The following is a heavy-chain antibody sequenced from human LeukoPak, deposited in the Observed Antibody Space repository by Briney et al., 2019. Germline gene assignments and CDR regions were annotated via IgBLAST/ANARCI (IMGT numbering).Heavy chain of an antibody. CDR1: GFTFSSYG. V-gene: IGHV3-23*01. CDR3: ARPRGYSSSREYYFDY. Sequence: GGSLRLSCAASGFTFSSYGMSWVRQAPGKGLEWVSAISGSGGSTYYADSVKGRFTISRDNAKNSLYLQMNSLRAEDTAVYYCARPRGYSSSREYYFDYWGQGTLVTVSS. D-gene: IGHD6-13*01. J-gene: IGHJ4*02. CDR2: ISGSGGST.